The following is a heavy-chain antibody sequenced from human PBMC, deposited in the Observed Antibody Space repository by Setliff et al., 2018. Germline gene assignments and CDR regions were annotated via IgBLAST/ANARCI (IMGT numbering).Heavy chain of an antibody. J-gene: IGHJ3*01. CDR3: ARRVYGAFDL. CDR1: GYSFTSYW. Sequence: GESLKISCKGSGYSFTSYWIGWVRQMPGQGLELMGMIFPADSDTRYSPSFQGQVTMSGDKSINTAYLQWSSLKASDTAMYYCARRVYGAFDLWGQGRMVTVSS. CDR2: IFPADSDT. V-gene: IGHV5-51*01. D-gene: IGHD1-20*01.